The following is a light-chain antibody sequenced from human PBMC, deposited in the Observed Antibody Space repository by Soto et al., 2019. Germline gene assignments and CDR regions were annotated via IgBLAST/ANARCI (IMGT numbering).Light chain of an antibody. CDR3: QSYDRSLSGFHV. CDR2: GNS. Sequence: QSVLTQPPSVSGAPGQRVNISCTGSSSNIGAGYDVHWYQQLPGTAPKLLIYGNSNRPSGVPDRFSGSKSGTSASLAITGIQAEDEADYYCQSYDRSLSGFHVFGTGTKLTVL. J-gene: IGLJ1*01. V-gene: IGLV1-40*01. CDR1: SSNIGAGYD.